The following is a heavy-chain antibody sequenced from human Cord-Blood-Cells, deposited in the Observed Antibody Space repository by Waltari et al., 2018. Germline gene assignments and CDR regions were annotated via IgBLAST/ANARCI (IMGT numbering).Heavy chain of an antibody. V-gene: IGHV4-34*01. D-gene: IGHD7-27*01. CDR2: INHSGST. J-gene: IGHJ3*02. CDR1: GGSFSGYY. CDR3: ARGTPANWGLLRAFDI. Sequence: QVQLQQWGAGLLKPSETLSLTCAVYGGSFSGYYWSWLRQPPGKGLEWIGEINHSGSTNYNPSLKSRVTISVDTSKNQFSLKLSSVTAADTAVYYCARGTPANWGLLRAFDIWGQGTMVTVSS.